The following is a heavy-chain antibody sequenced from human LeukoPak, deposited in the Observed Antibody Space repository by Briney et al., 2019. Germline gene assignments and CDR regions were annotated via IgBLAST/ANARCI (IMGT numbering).Heavy chain of an antibody. CDR2: INWKGVST. J-gene: IGHJ6*03. D-gene: IGHD3-10*01. V-gene: IGHV3-20*04. Sequence: GGSLRLSCAASGFTFDDYGMSWVRQAPGKGLDWAPGINWKGVSTGYADSVKGRFTISRDNAKNSLYLQMNSLRAEDTAVYYCAGNVKPYYGSGSYYRRIGYMDVWGKGTTVTISS. CDR3: AGNVKPYYGSGSYYRRIGYMDV. CDR1: GFTFDDYG.